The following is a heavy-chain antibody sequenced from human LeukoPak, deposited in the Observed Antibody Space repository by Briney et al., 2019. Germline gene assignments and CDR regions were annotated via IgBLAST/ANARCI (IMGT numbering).Heavy chain of an antibody. V-gene: IGHV1-2*02. CDR2: INPSSGGT. Sequence: ASVKVSCKASGYTFTGYYMHWVRQAPGQGLEWMGWINPSSGGTNYAQKFQGRVTMTRDTSISTAYMELSRLRSDDTAVYYCARGSYTHYYYYYGMDVWGQGTTVTVSS. CDR1: GYTFTGYY. D-gene: IGHD1-26*01. J-gene: IGHJ6*02. CDR3: ARGSYTHYYYYYGMDV.